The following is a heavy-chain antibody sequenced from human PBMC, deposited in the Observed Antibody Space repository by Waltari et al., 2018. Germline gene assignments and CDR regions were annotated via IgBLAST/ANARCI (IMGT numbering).Heavy chain of an antibody. V-gene: IGHV4-30-4*08. D-gene: IGHD3-16*02. Sequence: QVQLQESGPGLVKPSQTLSLTCTVSGGSISRGDYYWSWIRQPPGKGLEWIGYIYYSGSTYYNPSLKSRVTISVDTSKNQFSLKLSSVTAADTAVYYCARETMITFGGVIVAHDAYDIWGQGTMVTVSS. CDR1: GGSISRGDYY. J-gene: IGHJ3*02. CDR3: ARETMITFGGVIVAHDAYDI. CDR2: IYYSGST.